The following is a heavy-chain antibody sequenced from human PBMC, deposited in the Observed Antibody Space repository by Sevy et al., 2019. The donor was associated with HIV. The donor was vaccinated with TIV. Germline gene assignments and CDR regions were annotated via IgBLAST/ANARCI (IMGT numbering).Heavy chain of an antibody. CDR1: GFTFSNAW. Sequence: LGGSLRLSCAASGFTFSNAWMSWVRQAPGKGLEWVGRIKSKTDGGTTDYAAPVKGRFTISRDDSKNTLYLQMNSLKTEDTAVYYCTTVASIAARRRATPGAFDIWGQGTMVTVSS. J-gene: IGHJ3*02. CDR3: TTVASIAARRRATPGAFDI. V-gene: IGHV3-15*01. D-gene: IGHD6-6*01. CDR2: IKSKTDGGTT.